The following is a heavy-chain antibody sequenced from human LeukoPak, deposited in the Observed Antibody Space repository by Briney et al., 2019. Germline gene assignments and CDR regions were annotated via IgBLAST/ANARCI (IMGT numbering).Heavy chain of an antibody. CDR1: GGSISSYY. CDR2: IYYSGNT. Sequence: SETLSLTRTVSGGSISSYYWRWIRQPPGKGLEWIGYIYYSGNTNYNPSLKSRLTMSADRSRNQFSLKLHSVTAADTAVYYCARINWNYFDYWGQGILVTVST. V-gene: IGHV4-59*08. J-gene: IGHJ4*02. D-gene: IGHD1-1*01. CDR3: ARINWNYFDY.